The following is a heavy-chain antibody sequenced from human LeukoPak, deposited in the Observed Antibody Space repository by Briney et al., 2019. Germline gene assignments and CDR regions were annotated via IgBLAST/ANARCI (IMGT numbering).Heavy chain of an antibody. CDR3: ARCLYGDYFDY. CDR1: GFTFSSYD. V-gene: IGHV3-13*01. J-gene: IGHJ4*02. Sequence: PGGSLRLSCAASGFTFSSYDMRWVRQATGKGLEWVSAIGTAGDTYYPGSVKGRFTISRENAKNSLYLQMNSLRAGDTAVYYCARCLYGDYFDYWGQGTLVTVSS. CDR2: IGTAGDT. D-gene: IGHD4-17*01.